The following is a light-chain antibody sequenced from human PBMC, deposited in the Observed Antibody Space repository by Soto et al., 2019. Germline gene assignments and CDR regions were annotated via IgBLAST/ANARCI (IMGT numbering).Light chain of an antibody. CDR3: HQYGSSPRT. Sequence: EIVLTQSPGTLSLSPGDRATLSCRASQSVSSNYLAWYQQKPGQAPRLLIYGASIRATGIPDRFSGSGSGTDFTLTIRRLEPEDFAVYFCHQYGSSPRTFGQGTKXXX. J-gene: IGKJ1*01. CDR1: QSVSSNY. V-gene: IGKV3-20*01. CDR2: GAS.